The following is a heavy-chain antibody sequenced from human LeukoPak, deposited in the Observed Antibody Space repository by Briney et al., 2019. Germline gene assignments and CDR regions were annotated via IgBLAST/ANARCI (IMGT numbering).Heavy chain of an antibody. V-gene: IGHV4-30-4*08. CDR1: GGSFSGYY. J-gene: IGHJ4*02. D-gene: IGHD6-19*01. CDR3: ARDLAYPMAGRVY. Sequence: PSETLSLTCAVYGGSFSGYYWSWIRQPPGKGLEWIGYIYYSGSTYYNPSLKSRVTISVDTSKNQFSLKLSSVTAADTAVYYCARDLAYPMAGRVYWGQGTLVTVSS. CDR2: IYYSGST.